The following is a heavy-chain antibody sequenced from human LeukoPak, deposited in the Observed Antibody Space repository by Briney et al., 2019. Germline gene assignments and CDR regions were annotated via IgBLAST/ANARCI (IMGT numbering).Heavy chain of an antibody. CDR3: ARTSEGRYFDWLLLEPGAFDI. CDR1: GFTFSNAW. D-gene: IGHD3-9*01. J-gene: IGHJ3*02. Sequence: GGSLRLSCAASGFTFSNAWMSWVRQAPGKGLEWVSVIYSGGSTYYADSVKGRFTISRDNSKNTLYLQMNSLRAEDTAVYYCARTSEGRYFDWLLLEPGAFDIWGQGTMVTVSS. V-gene: IGHV3-66*01. CDR2: IYSGGST.